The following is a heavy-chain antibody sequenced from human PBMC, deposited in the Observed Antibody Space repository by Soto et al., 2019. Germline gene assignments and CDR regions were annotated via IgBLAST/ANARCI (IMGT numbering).Heavy chain of an antibody. V-gene: IGHV4-59*08. Sequence: SETLSLTCTVSGGSISSYYWSWIRQPPGKGLEWIGYIYYSGSTNYNPSLKIRVTISVDTSKNQFSLKLSSVTAADTAVYYCARLGVAVAGTDAFDIWGQGTMVTVSS. CDR1: GGSISSYY. D-gene: IGHD6-19*01. CDR2: IYYSGST. J-gene: IGHJ3*02. CDR3: ARLGVAVAGTDAFDI.